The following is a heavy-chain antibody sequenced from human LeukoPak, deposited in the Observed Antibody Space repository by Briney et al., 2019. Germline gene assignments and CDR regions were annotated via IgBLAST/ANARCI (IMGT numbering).Heavy chain of an antibody. J-gene: IGHJ4*02. V-gene: IGHV3-7*01. CDR3: KSGGAAPGSFDY. D-gene: IGHD1-1*01. CDR1: GFTFSSYW. Sequence: GGSLRLSCAASGFTFSSYWMSWMRQAPGRGLEWVANIKYDGNEEYYVDSVKGRFTISRDNAKNSLYLQLNSLRVEDTAVYYCKSGGAAPGSFDYWGQGTLVTVSS. CDR2: IKYDGNEE.